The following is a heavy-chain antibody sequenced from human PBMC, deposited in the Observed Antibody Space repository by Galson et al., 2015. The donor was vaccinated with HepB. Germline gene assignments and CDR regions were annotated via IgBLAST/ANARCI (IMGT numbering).Heavy chain of an antibody. CDR1: GYTFTSYY. Sequence: SVKVSCKASGYTFTSYYMHWVRQAPGQGLEWMGIINPSGGSTSYAQKFQGRVTMTRDTSTSTVYMELSSLRPEDTAVYYCARDRTLISSSGGYNWFDPWGQGTLVTVSS. V-gene: IGHV1-46*01. CDR2: INPSGGST. CDR3: ARDRTLISSSGGYNWFDP. D-gene: IGHD6-13*01. J-gene: IGHJ5*02.